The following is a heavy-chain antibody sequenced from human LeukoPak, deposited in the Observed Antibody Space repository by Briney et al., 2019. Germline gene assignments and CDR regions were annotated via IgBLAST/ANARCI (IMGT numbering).Heavy chain of an antibody. D-gene: IGHD3-10*01. Sequence: SETLSLTCTVSGGSISSGSYYWSWIRQPAGKGLEWIGRIYTSGSTNYHPSLKSRVTISVDTSKNQFSLKLSSVTAADTAVYYCARERGYGSGSYYDYWGQGTLVTVSS. CDR1: GGSISSGSYY. CDR2: IYTSGST. J-gene: IGHJ4*02. CDR3: ARERGYGSGSYYDY. V-gene: IGHV4-61*02.